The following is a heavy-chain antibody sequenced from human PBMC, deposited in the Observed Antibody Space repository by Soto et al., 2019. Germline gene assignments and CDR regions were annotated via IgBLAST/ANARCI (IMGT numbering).Heavy chain of an antibody. D-gene: IGHD6-6*01. CDR1: GFTFSSYS. V-gene: IGHV3-48*02. CDR2: ISSSSSTI. CDR3: SRDWVSSSSSRYCYGMDV. J-gene: IGHJ6*02. Sequence: GGSLRLSCAASGFTFSSYSMNWVRQAPGKGLEWVSYISSSSSTIYYADSVKGRFTISRDNAKNSLYLQMNSLRDEDTAVYYCSRDWVSSSSSRYCYGMDVWGQGTTVTVSS.